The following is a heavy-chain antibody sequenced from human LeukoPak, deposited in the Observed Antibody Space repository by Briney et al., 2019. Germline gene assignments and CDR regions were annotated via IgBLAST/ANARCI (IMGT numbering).Heavy chain of an antibody. D-gene: IGHD6-13*01. V-gene: IGHV1-18*01. CDR3: ARASPPSGAAAGMIWFDP. CDR1: GYTFTSYG. CDR2: ISAYNGNT. J-gene: IGHJ5*02. Sequence: ASVKVSCKASGYTFTSYGISWVRQAPGQGLEWMGWISAYNGNTIYAQKLQGRVTMTTDTSTSTAYMELRSLRSDDTAVYYCARASPPSGAAAGMIWFDPWGQGTLVTVSS.